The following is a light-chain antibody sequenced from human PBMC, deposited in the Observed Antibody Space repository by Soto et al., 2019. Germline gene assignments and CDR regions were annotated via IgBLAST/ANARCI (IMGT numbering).Light chain of an antibody. J-gene: IGLJ2*01. CDR3: GAWDSSLIDVV. Sequence: QSVLTQPPSFSAAPGQKVAISCSGSSSNIGNNYVSWYQQLPGTAPKLLIYDNDKRPSGIPDRFSGSKSGTSATLVIAGLQTGDEADYYCGAWDSSLIDVVFGGGTKVTVL. CDR1: SSNIGNNY. CDR2: DND. V-gene: IGLV1-51*01.